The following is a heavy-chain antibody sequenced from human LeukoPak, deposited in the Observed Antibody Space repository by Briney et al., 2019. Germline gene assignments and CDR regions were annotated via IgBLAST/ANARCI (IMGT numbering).Heavy chain of an antibody. J-gene: IGHJ4*02. CDR2: INPSGGST. CDR3: ARGSAMGVAATGYFDY. CDR1: GYTFTNYY. Sequence: ASVKVSCKASGYTFTNYYIHWVRQAPGQGLEWMGIINPSGGSTRYAQKFQDRVTMTRDTATSTVYMELSSLRSEDTAVFYCARGSAMGVAATGYFDYWGQGTLVTVSS. V-gene: IGHV1-46*01. D-gene: IGHD2-15*01.